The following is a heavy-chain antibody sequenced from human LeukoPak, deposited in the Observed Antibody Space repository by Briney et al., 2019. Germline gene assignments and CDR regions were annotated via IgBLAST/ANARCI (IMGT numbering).Heavy chain of an antibody. J-gene: IGHJ4*02. Sequence: PGGSLRLSCAASGSTFSTYSMSWVRQAPGKGLEWVSYISSSGSTVYNADTTIYYADSVKGRFTISRNNAKNSLYLQMSSLRAEDTAVYYCARNERRWLVPDYWGQGTLVTVSS. CDR3: ARNERRWLVPDY. CDR1: GSTFSTYS. V-gene: IGHV3-48*04. D-gene: IGHD6-19*01. CDR2: ISSSGSTVYNADTTI.